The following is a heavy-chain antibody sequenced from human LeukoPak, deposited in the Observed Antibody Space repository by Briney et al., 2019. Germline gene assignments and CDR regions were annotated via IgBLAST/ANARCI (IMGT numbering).Heavy chain of an antibody. CDR2: INPNSGGT. CDR3: AREDIAVVPAAIPFDY. CDR1: GYTFTDYY. V-gene: IGHV1-2*02. J-gene: IGHJ4*02. D-gene: IGHD2-2*01. Sequence: ASVKVSCKASGYTFTDYYMHWVRQAPGQGLEWMGWINPNSGGTNYAQKFQGRVTMTRDTSISTAYMELSRLRSDDTAVYYCAREDIAVVPAAIPFDYWGQGTLVTVSS.